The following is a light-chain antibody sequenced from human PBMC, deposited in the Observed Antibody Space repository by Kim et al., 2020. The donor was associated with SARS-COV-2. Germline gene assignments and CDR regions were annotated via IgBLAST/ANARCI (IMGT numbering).Light chain of an antibody. CDR3: QSYDSSNVV. J-gene: IGLJ2*01. V-gene: IGLV6-57*03. Sequence: GKTVTISCTPSSGRIARNYVQWYQQRPSSAPTTVIYEDNQRPSGVPDRFSGSIDSSSNSASLTISGLKTEDEADYYCQSYDSSNVVFGGGTQLTVL. CDR2: EDN. CDR1: SGRIARNY.